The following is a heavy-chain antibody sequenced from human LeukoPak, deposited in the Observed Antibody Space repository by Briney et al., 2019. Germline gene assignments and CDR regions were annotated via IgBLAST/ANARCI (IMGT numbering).Heavy chain of an antibody. CDR1: GYTFTSYG. Sequence: GASVKVSCKASGYTFTSYGISWVRQAPGQGLEWMGWISAYNGNTNYAQKLQGRVTMTTDTSTCTAYMELRSLRSDDTAVYYCARVGTIVVVPAAKSLDYWGQGTLVTVSS. V-gene: IGHV1-18*01. J-gene: IGHJ4*02. CDR2: ISAYNGNT. D-gene: IGHD2-2*01. CDR3: ARVGTIVVVPAAKSLDY.